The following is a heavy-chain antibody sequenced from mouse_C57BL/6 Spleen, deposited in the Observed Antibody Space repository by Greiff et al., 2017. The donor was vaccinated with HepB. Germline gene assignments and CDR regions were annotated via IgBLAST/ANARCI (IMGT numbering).Heavy chain of an antibody. CDR1: GFNIKNTY. Sequence: VQLKESVAELVRPGASVKLSCTASGFNIKNTYMHWVKQRPEQGLEWIGRIDPANGNTKYAPKFQGKATITADTSSNTAYLQLSSLTSEDTAIYYCAASTMITTTGYAMDYWGQGTSVTVSS. CDR3: AASTMITTTGYAMDY. J-gene: IGHJ4*01. CDR2: IDPANGNT. D-gene: IGHD2-4*01. V-gene: IGHV14-3*01.